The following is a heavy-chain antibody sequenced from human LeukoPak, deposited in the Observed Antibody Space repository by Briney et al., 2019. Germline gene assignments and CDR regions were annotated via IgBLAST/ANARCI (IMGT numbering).Heavy chain of an antibody. CDR3: ARGGLGGEALEV. Sequence: PGGSLRLSCAASGFTFSNYYMSWVRQAPGKGLEWVSVIHSGGTAYYADSVKGRFTISRDNSKNTLFLQLNSLRPEDTALYYCARGGLGGEALEVWGQGTMVTVSS. D-gene: IGHD3-10*01. CDR1: GFTFSNYY. J-gene: IGHJ3*01. CDR2: IHSGGTA. V-gene: IGHV3-66*02.